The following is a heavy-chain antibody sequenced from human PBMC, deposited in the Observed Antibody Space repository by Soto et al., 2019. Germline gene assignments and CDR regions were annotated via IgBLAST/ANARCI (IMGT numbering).Heavy chain of an antibody. D-gene: IGHD2-15*01. CDR1: GDSISTVDYF. J-gene: IGHJ5*01. V-gene: IGHV4-30-4*01. CDR3: ARGRYCLTGRCFPNWFES. CDR2: IYKSTTT. Sequence: SETLSLTCYVSGDSISTVDYFWAWIRQPPGQALEYIGYIYKSTTTYYNPSFESRVAISLDTSKSQFSLNVSSVTATDTSVYFCARGRYCLTGRCFPNWFESWGQRTVDSVSS.